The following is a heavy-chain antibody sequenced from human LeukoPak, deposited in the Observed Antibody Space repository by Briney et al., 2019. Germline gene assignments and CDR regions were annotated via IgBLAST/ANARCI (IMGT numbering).Heavy chain of an antibody. D-gene: IGHD4-23*01. CDR3: TTSPAVAS. J-gene: IGHJ5*02. Sequence: GGSLRPSCAASGFTVSNNYMTWVRQAPGKGLEWVSLIYSGGTTFYTDSVKGRFTISRDSSKNTLYLQMNNFKAEDTAVYYCTTSPAVASWGQGTLVTVSS. CDR2: IYSGGTT. CDR1: GFTVSNNY. V-gene: IGHV3-53*01.